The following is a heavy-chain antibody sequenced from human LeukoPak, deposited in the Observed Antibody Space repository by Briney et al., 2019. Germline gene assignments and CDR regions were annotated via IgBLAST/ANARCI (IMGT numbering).Heavy chain of an antibody. CDR2: ISYVGSNK. J-gene: IGHJ4*02. V-gene: IGHV3-30-3*01. D-gene: IGHD5-24*01. CDR1: GFTFSSYA. CDR3: ARDWGIRDGYNLSLDY. Sequence: GGSLRLSCAASGFTFSSYAMHWVRQAPGKGLEWVAVISYVGSNKYYADSVKGRFTISRDNSKNTLYLQMNSLRAEDTAVYYCARDWGIRDGYNLSLDYWGQGTLVTVSS.